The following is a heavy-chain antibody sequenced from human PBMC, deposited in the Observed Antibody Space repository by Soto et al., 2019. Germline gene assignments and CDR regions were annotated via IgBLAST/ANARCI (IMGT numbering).Heavy chain of an antibody. D-gene: IGHD2-8*01. CDR1: GYSFTSYW. Sequence: GESLKISCKGSGYSFTSYWIGWVRQMPGKGLEWMGIIYPGDSDTRYSPSFQGQVTISADKSISTAYLQWSSLKASDTAMYYCARHVLVLSAVGPHHRYTDFWGKRTTVTGSS. CDR3: ARHVLVLSAVGPHHRYTDF. J-gene: IGHJ6*03. V-gene: IGHV5-51*01. CDR2: IYPGDSDT.